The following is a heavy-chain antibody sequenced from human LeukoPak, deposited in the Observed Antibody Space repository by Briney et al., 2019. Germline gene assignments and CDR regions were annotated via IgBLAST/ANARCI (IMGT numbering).Heavy chain of an antibody. V-gene: IGHV4-39*07. D-gene: IGHD5-18*01. CDR3: ARAGGYGLIDY. J-gene: IGHJ4*02. Sequence: PSETLSLTCTVSGGSITGRNSFWGWIRQPPGKGLVWIGSVHSIGSTYYNPSLKSRVTISVDSSRNLFSLHLTSVTAADTAVYYCARAGGYGLIDYWGQGTMVTVSS. CDR2: VHSIGST. CDR1: GGSITGRNSF.